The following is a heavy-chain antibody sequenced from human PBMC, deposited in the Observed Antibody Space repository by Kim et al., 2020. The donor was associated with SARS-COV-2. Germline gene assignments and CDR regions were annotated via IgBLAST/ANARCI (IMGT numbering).Heavy chain of an antibody. J-gene: IGHJ2*01. D-gene: IGHD3-10*01. CDR3: AKDRLLWVVRWYFDL. V-gene: IGHV3-30*02. Sequence: VSGKGRFTTARDNSKNTLYLQMNSLRADDTAVYYCAKDRLLWVVRWYFDLWGRGTLVTVSS.